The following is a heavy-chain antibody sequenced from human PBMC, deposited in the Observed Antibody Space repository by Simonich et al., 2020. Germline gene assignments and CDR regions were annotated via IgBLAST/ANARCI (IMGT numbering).Heavy chain of an antibody. CDR2: MSPHRGST. Sequence: QVQLVQSGAEVKKPGASVKVSCKASGYTFTGYYMHWVRQAPGQGLECMGWMSPHRGSTNYAQKFQGRFTMTRDTSISTGYMELSRLRSDDTAVYYCARGALTGDYYYMDVWGKGTTVTVSS. CDR3: ARGALTGDYYYMDV. J-gene: IGHJ6*03. D-gene: IGHD7-27*01. CDR1: GYTFTGYY. V-gene: IGHV1-2*02.